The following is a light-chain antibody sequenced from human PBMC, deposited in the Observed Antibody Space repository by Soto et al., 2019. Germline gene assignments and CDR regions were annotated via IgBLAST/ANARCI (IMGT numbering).Light chain of an antibody. CDR3: QTWDTGARVV. V-gene: IGLV4-69*01. Sequence: QSVLTQSPSASASLGASVKLTCTLSSGHSSNAIAWHQQQPEKGPRYLMKLSSDGSHSKGDGIPDRCSGSSSGAERYLTSSGLQCEDEADYYCQTWDTGARVVFGGGTKVTVL. CDR1: SGHSSNA. J-gene: IGLJ2*01. CDR2: LSSDGSH.